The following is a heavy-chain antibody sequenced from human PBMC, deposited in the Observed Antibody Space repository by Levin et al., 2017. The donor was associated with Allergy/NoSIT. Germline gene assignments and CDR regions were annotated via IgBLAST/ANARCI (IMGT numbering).Heavy chain of an antibody. D-gene: IGHD5-12*01. CDR3: ARDSLTAGSEGKVGPFDY. Sequence: PGASVKVSCKASGYTFTGHYIHWVRQAPGQGLEWMGWINPNSGGTNYAQNFQGRFTMTRDTSITTAYMEVISLRSDDTTVYFCARDSLTAGSEGKVGPFDYWGQGTLVTVSS. CDR1: GYTFTGHY. J-gene: IGHJ4*02. V-gene: IGHV1-2*02. CDR2: INPNSGGT.